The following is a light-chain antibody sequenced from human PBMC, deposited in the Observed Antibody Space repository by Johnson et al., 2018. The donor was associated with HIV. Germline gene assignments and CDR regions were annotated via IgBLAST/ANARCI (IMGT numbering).Light chain of an antibody. J-gene: IGLJ1*01. CDR2: DNN. V-gene: IGLV1-51*02. Sequence: QSVLTQPPSVSAAPGQKVTISCSGSSSNIGNNYVSWYQQLPGTAPKLLIYDNNKRPSGIPDRFSGSKSGTSATLAITGLQTWDEADYYCGTWDSSLSAHYVFGTGTKVNVL. CDR1: SSNIGNNY. CDR3: GTWDSSLSAHYV.